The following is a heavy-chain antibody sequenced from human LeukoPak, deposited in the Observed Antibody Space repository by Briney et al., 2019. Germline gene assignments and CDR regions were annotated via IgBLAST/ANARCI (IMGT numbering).Heavy chain of an antibody. Sequence: PSETLSLTCTVSGGSTSSYYWSWIRQPAGKGLEWIGRIYTSGSTNYNPSLKSRVTISVDKSKNQFSLKLSSVTDADTAVYYCARDPGSSYFDYWGQGTLVTVSS. V-gene: IGHV4-4*07. CDR2: IYTSGST. CDR1: GGSTSSYY. D-gene: IGHD1-26*01. J-gene: IGHJ4*02. CDR3: ARDPGSSYFDY.